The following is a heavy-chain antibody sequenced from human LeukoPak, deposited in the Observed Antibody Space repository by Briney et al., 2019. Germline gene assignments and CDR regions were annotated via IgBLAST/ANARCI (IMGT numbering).Heavy chain of an antibody. CDR3: AKDAVYYYGSGSYYPTSFFDY. V-gene: IGHV3-30*02. Sequence: GGSLRLSCAASGFTFSYYGMHWVRQAPGKGLEWVAFIRYDGDDKYYADSVKGRFTISRDNSKNTLYLQMNSLRAEDTAVYYCAKDAVYYYGSGSYYPTSFFDYWGQGTLVTVSS. CDR1: GFTFSYYG. D-gene: IGHD3-10*01. CDR2: IRYDGDDK. J-gene: IGHJ4*02.